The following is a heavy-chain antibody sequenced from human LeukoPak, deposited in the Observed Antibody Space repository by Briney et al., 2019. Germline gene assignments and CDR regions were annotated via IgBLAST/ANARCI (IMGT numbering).Heavy chain of an antibody. D-gene: IGHD5-24*01. CDR3: ARDQEIRNTFDI. CDR1: GYTFTSYG. V-gene: IGHV1-18*01. CDR2: ISAYNGNT. J-gene: IGHJ3*02. Sequence: ASVKVSCKASGYTFTSYGISWVRQAPGQGLEWMGWISAYNGNTNYAQKLQGRVTMTTDTSTGTAYMELRSLRSDDTAVYYCARDQEIRNTFDIWGQGTMVTVSS.